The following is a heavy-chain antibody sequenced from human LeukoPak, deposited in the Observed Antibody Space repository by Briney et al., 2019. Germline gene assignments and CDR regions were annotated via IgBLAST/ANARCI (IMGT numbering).Heavy chain of an antibody. Sequence: ASVTVSCKASGYTFTPYSINWVRQAPGQGLEWMGWINTNTGNPTYAQAFTGRFVFSLDTSVSTAYLQISSLEAEDTAVYYCTRDASTINFDYWGQGTLVTVSS. CDR1: GYTFTPYS. CDR3: TRDASTINFDY. J-gene: IGHJ4*02. D-gene: IGHD3-3*01. V-gene: IGHV7-4-1*02. CDR2: INTNTGNP.